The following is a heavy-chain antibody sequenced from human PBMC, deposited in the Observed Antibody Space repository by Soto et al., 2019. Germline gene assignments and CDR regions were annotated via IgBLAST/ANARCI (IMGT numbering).Heavy chain of an antibody. Sequence: QVQLVESGGGVVQPGWSLRLSCAASGFTFSSYAMHWVRQAPGKGLEWVAVISYDGSNKYYADSVKGRFTISRDNSKNTLYLQLNSLRAVDTGVYYGARDLFLECAHYYYYGMDVWGQGTTVTVSS. D-gene: IGHD3-3*01. CDR1: GFTFSSYA. CDR2: ISYDGSNK. CDR3: ARDLFLECAHYYYYGMDV. J-gene: IGHJ6*02. V-gene: IGHV3-30-3*01.